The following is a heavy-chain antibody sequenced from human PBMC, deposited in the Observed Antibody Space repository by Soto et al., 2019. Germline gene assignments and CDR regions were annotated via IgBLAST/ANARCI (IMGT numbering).Heavy chain of an antibody. Sequence: GESLKISCKGPGYSFTSYWISWGRQMPGKGLEWMGRIDPSDSYTNYRPSFQGHVTISADKSISTAYLQWSSLKASDTAMYYCAGLGIVVVPAARGEVDYYGMDVWGQGTTVTVSS. CDR1: GYSFTSYW. CDR2: IDPSDSYT. D-gene: IGHD2-2*01. CDR3: AGLGIVVVPAARGEVDYYGMDV. V-gene: IGHV5-10-1*01. J-gene: IGHJ6*02.